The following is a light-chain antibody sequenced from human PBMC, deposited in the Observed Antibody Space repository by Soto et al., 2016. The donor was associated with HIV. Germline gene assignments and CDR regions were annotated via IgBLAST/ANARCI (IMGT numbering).Light chain of an antibody. CDR3: QQSYTTPLT. Sequence: DIQMTQSPSSLSASVGDRVTITCRASQTITNYLNWYQQKPGKAPKFLIYAASSLQSGVPSKFKGSGSGTDFTLTINSLQPDDFATYYCQQSYTTPLTFGGGTKVEIK. CDR2: AAS. V-gene: IGKV1-39*01. CDR1: QTITNY. J-gene: IGKJ4*01.